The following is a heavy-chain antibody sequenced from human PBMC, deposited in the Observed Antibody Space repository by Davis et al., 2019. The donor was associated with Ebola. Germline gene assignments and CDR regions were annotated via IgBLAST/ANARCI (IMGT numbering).Heavy chain of an antibody. CDR3: AREIGYCSGGSCYSGWFDP. CDR2: IYYSGST. Sequence: MPGGSLRLSCTVSGGSISSSSYYWSWIRQPPGKGLEWIGYIYYSGSTNYNPSLKSRVTISVDTSKNQFSLKLSSVTAADTAVYYCAREIGYCSGGSCYSGWFDPWGQGTLVTVSS. D-gene: IGHD2-15*01. V-gene: IGHV4-61*01. CDR1: GGSISSSSYY. J-gene: IGHJ5*02.